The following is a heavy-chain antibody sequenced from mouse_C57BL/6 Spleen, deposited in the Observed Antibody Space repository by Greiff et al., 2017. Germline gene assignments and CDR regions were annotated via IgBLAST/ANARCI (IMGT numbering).Heavy chain of an antibody. V-gene: IGHV2-2*01. D-gene: IGHD2-4*01. J-gene: IGHJ3*01. Sequence: VKLMESGPGLVQPSQSLSITCTVSGFSLTSYGVHWVRQSPGKGLEWLGVIWSGGSTDYNAAFISRLSISKDNSKSQVFFKMNSLQADDTAIYYCASLYDYDEGFAYWGQGTLVTVSA. CDR3: ASLYDYDEGFAY. CDR1: GFSLTSYG. CDR2: IWSGGST.